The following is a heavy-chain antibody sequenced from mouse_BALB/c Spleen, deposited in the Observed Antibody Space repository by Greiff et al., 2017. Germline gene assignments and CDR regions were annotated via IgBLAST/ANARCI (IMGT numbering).Heavy chain of an antibody. J-gene: IGHJ1*01. D-gene: IGHD1-1*01. V-gene: IGHV1-69*02. CDR1: GYTFTSYW. Sequence: VQLQQSGAELVKPGASVKLSCKASGYTFTSYWMHWVKQRPGQGLEWIGEIDPSDSYTNYNQKFKGKATLTVDKSSSTAYMQLSSLTSEDSAVYYCARSTIDYYGSSYWYFDVWGAGTTVTVSS. CDR3: ARSTIDYYGSSYWYFDV. CDR2: IDPSDSYT.